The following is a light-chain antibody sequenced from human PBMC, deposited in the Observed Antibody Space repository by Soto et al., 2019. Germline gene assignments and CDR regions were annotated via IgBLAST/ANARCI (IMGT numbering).Light chain of an antibody. CDR3: YSAADNNQSV. Sequence: SYELTQPSSVSVSPGQTARITCSGDVLAKKYARWFQQKPGQAPVLVIYKDSERPSGIPERFSGSSSGTTVTLTISGAQVEDEADYYCYSAADNNQSVFGTGTKVTVL. V-gene: IGLV3-27*01. J-gene: IGLJ1*01. CDR2: KDS. CDR1: VLAKKY.